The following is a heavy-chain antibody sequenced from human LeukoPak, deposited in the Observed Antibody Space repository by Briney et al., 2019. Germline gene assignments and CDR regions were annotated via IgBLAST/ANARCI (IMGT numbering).Heavy chain of an antibody. J-gene: IGHJ6*03. Sequence: SQTLSLTCTVSGGSISSGDYYWSWIRQPAGKGLEWIGRIYTSGSTNYNPSLKSRVTMSVDTSKNQFSLKLSSVTAADTAVYYCARALQYYDYVWGSYRYQDVWGKGTTVTVSS. V-gene: IGHV4-61*02. CDR2: IYTSGST. CDR3: ARALQYYDYVWGSYRYQDV. D-gene: IGHD3-16*02. CDR1: GGSISSGDYY.